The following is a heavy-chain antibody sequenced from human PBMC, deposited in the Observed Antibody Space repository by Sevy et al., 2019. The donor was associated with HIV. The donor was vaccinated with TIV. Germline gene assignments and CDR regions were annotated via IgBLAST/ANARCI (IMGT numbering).Heavy chain of an antibody. CDR1: GYTLTRLA. D-gene: IGHD3-22*01. J-gene: IGHJ4*02. CDR2: FDPEDNER. Sequence: ASVKVSCKVSGYTLTRLAMHWVRQAPGKGLEWMGSFDPEDNERIYPQKWQGRFSMTEDTSTDIAYMELSNLRSEETAVYYCATTKDYYENSGDPFDYWGQGTLVTVSS. V-gene: IGHV1-24*01. CDR3: ATTKDYYENSGDPFDY.